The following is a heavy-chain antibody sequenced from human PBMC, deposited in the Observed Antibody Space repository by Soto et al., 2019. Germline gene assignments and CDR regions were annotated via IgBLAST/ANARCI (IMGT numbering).Heavy chain of an antibody. V-gene: IGHV4-31*03. CDR2: IYYSGST. D-gene: IGHD3-3*01. Sequence: SYTLSFTCHPTAGSNRRGRQYCSSVRPHPRKGVKWTGYIYYSGSTYYNPSLKSRVTISVDTSKNQFSLKLSSVTAADTAVYYCALEWDPLPPFCIGYQPQGAVNTCGREIIVTVSS. J-gene: IGHJ3*02. CDR1: AGSNRRGRQY. CDR3: ALEWDPLPPFCIGYQPQGAVNT.